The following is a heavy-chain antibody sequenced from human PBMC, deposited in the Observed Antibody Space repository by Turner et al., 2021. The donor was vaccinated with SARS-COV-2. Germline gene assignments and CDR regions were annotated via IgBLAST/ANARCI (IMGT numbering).Heavy chain of an antibody. CDR3: ARGEIRGVTGDY. J-gene: IGHJ4*02. CDR2: IYSGGTT. D-gene: IGHD3-10*01. CDR1: GVTVSNNY. Sequence: EVQLVQSGGGLVQPGGSLRLSCTASGVTVSNNYMSWVRQGPGKGLEWVSLIYSGGTTKDADSVKGRFTISRDNSKNTLYLQMNSLRAEDTAVYYGARGEIRGVTGDYWGRGTLVTVSS. V-gene: IGHV3-66*01.